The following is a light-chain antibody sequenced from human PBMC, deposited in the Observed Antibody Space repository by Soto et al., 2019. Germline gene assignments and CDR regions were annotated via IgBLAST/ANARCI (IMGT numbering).Light chain of an antibody. CDR2: GAS. Sequence: EIALTQSPGTLSLSPGERATLSCRASQSVSSSYLAWYQQKPGQAPRLLIYGASSRATGIPDRFSGSGSGTDFILTISRLEPEDFAVYYCQQYGSSPPTFGQGTKV. CDR3: QQYGSSPPT. J-gene: IGKJ1*01. V-gene: IGKV3-20*01. CDR1: QSVSSSY.